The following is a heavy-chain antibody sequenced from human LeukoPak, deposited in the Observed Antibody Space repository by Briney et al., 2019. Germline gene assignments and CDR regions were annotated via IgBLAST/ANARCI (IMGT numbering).Heavy chain of an antibody. D-gene: IGHD2-15*01. CDR3: ARDLGVSGIVVVVAAVLFDY. J-gene: IGHJ4*02. CDR2: FDPEDGET. CDR1: GYTLTELS. V-gene: IGHV1-24*01. Sequence: ASVKVSCKVSGYTLTELSMHWVRQAPGKGLEWMGGFDPEDGETIYAQKFQGRVTMTEDTSTDTAYMELSSLRSEDTAVYYCARDLGVSGIVVVVAAVLFDYWGQGTLVTVPS.